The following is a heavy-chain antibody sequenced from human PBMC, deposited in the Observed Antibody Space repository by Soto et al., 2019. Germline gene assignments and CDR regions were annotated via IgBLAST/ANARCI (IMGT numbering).Heavy chain of an antibody. CDR1: GFAFSNYA. Sequence: GGSLRLSCAASGFAFSNYAMNWVRQAPGKGLEWVSAISGGAGDTYYADSVKGRFTISRDNSKNTLYLQMKSLRAEDTAVYYCAKPSRITLVRGVTDYWGQGTLVTVSS. J-gene: IGHJ4*02. V-gene: IGHV3-23*01. CDR2: ISGGAGDT. D-gene: IGHD3-10*01. CDR3: AKPSRITLVRGVTDY.